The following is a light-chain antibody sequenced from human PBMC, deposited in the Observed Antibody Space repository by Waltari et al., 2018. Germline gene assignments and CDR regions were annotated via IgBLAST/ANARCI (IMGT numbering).Light chain of an antibody. V-gene: IGLV2-14*03. CDR1: STYVGGHTY. CDR3: SSYTTTSVV. CDR2: DVS. J-gene: IGLJ2*01. Sequence: QSALTQPASVSGSPGQSIILSSTRTSTYVGGHTYVSWYQQHPGKAPKLMIYDVSNRPSGVSDRFSGSKSGNTASLTISGLQAADEADYYCSSYTTTSVVFGGGTKLTVL.